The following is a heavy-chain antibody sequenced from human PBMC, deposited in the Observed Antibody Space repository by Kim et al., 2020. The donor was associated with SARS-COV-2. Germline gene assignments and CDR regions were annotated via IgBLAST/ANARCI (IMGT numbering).Heavy chain of an antibody. D-gene: IGHD1-26*01. CDR2: IIPIFGTA. J-gene: IGHJ6*02. Sequence: SVKVSCKASGGTFSSYAISWVRQAPGQGLEWMGGIIPIFGTANYAQKFQGRVTITADESTSTAYMELSSLRSEDTAVYYCARGGFDIVGAAGLYYGMDVWGQGTTVTVSS. CDR1: GGTFSSYA. CDR3: ARGGFDIVGAAGLYYGMDV. V-gene: IGHV1-69*13.